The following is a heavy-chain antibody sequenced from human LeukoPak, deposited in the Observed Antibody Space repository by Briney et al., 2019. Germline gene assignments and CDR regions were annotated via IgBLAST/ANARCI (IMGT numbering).Heavy chain of an antibody. J-gene: IGHJ5*02. V-gene: IGHV4-30-2*01. CDR1: GGSISSGGYS. Sequence: PSETLSLTCAVSGGSISSGGYSWRWIRQPPGKGLEWIGYIYHSGSTYYNPSLKSRVTISVDRSKNQFSLKLSSVTAADTAVYYCAREEGFGNWFDPWGQGTLVTVSS. CDR3: AREEGFGNWFDP. D-gene: IGHD3-16*01. CDR2: IYHSGST.